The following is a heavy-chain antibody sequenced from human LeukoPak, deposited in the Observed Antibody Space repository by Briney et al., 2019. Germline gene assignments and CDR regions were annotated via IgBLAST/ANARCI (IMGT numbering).Heavy chain of an antibody. CDR1: GFTFSSYW. V-gene: IGHV3-7*01. J-gene: IGHJ4*02. CDR2: IKQDGSEK. D-gene: IGHD1-26*01. CDR3: VREAAATLFDY. Sequence: GGSLRLSCAASGFTFSSYWMSWVRQAPGKGLEWVANIKQDGSEKYYVDSVKGRFTISRDNAKNSLYLQMNSLRAEDAAVYYCVREAAATLFDYWGQGTLVTVSS.